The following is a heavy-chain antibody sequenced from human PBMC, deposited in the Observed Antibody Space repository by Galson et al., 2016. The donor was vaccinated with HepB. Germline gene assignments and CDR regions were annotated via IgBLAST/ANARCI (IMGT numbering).Heavy chain of an antibody. CDR3: ASQRRLDFWSGYLDY. CDR2: ISYDGGEK. D-gene: IGHD3-3*01. CDR1: GFTFSRYT. Sequence: SLRLSCAASGFTFSRYTMHWVRQAPGKGLEWVAVISYDGGEKSYADSVKGRFTISRDNSKNTLYLQMNSLRAEDTAVYYCASQRRLDFWSGYLDYWGQGTRLTVSA. V-gene: IGHV3-30-3*01. J-gene: IGHJ4*02.